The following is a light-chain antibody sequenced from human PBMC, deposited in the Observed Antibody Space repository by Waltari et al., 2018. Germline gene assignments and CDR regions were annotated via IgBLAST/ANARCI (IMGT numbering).Light chain of an antibody. J-gene: IGLJ2*01. V-gene: IGLV1-40*01. CDR2: GVN. CDR3: QSYDTSLGVV. CDR1: GSNIGAGYD. Sequence: QSVLTQPPSVSGAPGQRVTIYCTGSGSNIGAGYDTHWYQQLPGKAPILLIYGVNPPPLCVPDLFFGSQSGTSASLAITGLQAEDEGDYYCQSYDTSLGVVFGGGTKLTVL.